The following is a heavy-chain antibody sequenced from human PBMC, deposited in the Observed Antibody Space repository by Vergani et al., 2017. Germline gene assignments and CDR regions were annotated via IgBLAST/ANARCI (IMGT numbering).Heavy chain of an antibody. CDR3: ARAPPRVVVPAAIPPAPRRFDY. CDR2: INHSGST. D-gene: IGHD2-2*01. J-gene: IGHJ4*02. Sequence: QVQLQQWGAGLLKPSETLSLTCAVYGGSFSGYYWSWIRQPPGKGLEWIGEINHSGSTNYNPSLKSPVTISVDTSKNQFSLKLSSVTAADTAVYYCARAPPRVVVPAAIPPAPRRFDYWGQGTLVTVSS. V-gene: IGHV4-34*01. CDR1: GGSFSGYY.